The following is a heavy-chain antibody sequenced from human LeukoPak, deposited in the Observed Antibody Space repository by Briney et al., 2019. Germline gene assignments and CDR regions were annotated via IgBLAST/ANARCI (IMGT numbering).Heavy chain of an antibody. D-gene: IGHD3-22*01. CDR1: GFTFDNYA. Sequence: GGSLRLSCAASGFTFDNYAMSWVRQAPGRGLEWVSTISGTGIAIYYAGSVKGRFTISRDNSKNTLYLQLNSLRAEDTAIYYCAKYYYDSSGLFDYWGQGALATVSS. V-gene: IGHV3-23*01. CDR2: ISGTGIAI. J-gene: IGHJ4*02. CDR3: AKYYYDSSGLFDY.